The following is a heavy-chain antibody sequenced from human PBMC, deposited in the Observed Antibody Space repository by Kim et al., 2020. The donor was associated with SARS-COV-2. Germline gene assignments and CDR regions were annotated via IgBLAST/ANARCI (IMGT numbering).Heavy chain of an antibody. CDR2: IRSKDYGGTT. V-gene: IGHV3-49*03. J-gene: IGHJ4*02. CDR3: TKIFWGQWARLFDS. D-gene: IGHD3-16*01. Sequence: GGSLRLSCTGSGFTFGDYTMSWFRQAPGKGLEWVGFIRSKDYGGTTEYAASVKGRFTISRDDSKGIAYLQMNRLRTEDTAVYFCTKIFWGQWARLFDSWGQGTLVTVSS. CDR1: GFTFGDYT.